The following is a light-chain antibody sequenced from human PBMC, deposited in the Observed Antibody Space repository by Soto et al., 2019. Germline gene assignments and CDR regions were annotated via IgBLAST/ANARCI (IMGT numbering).Light chain of an antibody. J-gene: IGLJ1*01. Sequence: QSVLTQPPSVSGAPGQRVTISCTGTSSDVGGYNYVSWYQQHPGKAPKLMIYEVSKRPSGVPDRFSGSKSGNTASLTVSGLQAEDEADYYCSSYAGSSYVFGTGTKLTVL. CDR1: SSDVGGYNY. CDR2: EVS. CDR3: SSYAGSSYV. V-gene: IGLV2-8*01.